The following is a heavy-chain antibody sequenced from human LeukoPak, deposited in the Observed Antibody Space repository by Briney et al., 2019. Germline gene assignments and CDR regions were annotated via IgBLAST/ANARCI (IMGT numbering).Heavy chain of an antibody. CDR2: IYYSGST. J-gene: IGHJ6*02. D-gene: IGHD1-1*01. CDR3: ARNDGGYYYGMDV. V-gene: IGHV4-39*01. CDR1: GGSISSSSYY. Sequence: SETLSLTCTVSGGSISSSSYYWGWIRQPPGKGLEWIGSIYYSGSTYYNPSLKSRVTISVDTSKNQFSLKLSSVTAADTAVYYCARNDGGYYYGMDVWGQGTTVTVSS.